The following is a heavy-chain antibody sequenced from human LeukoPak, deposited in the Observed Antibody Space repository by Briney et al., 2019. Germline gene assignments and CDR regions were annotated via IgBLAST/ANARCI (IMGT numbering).Heavy chain of an antibody. CDR2: FDPEDGET. CDR1: GYTLTKLS. D-gene: IGHD3-10*01. V-gene: IGHV1-24*01. Sequence: ASVKVSCKVSGYTLTKLSMHWVRQAPGKGLEWMGGFDPEDGETIYAQKLQGRVTMTEDTSTDTAYMELSSLRSEDTAVYYCATTRTQWFGELSLTPNGMDVWGQGTTVTVSS. J-gene: IGHJ6*02. CDR3: ATTRTQWFGELSLTPNGMDV.